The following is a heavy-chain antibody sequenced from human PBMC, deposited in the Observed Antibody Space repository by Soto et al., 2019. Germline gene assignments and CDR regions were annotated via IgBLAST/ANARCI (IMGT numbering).Heavy chain of an antibody. D-gene: IGHD3-10*01. J-gene: IGHJ5*02. CDR2: IIPILGIA. CDR3: ARATMVRGTHIPHEFDP. V-gene: IGHV1-69*02. CDR1: GGTFSSYT. Sequence: GASVKVSCKASGGTFSSYTISWVRQAPGQGLEWMGRIIPILGIANYAQKFQGRVTITADKSTSTAYMELSSLRSEDTAVYYCARATMVRGTHIPHEFDPWGQGTLVTVSS.